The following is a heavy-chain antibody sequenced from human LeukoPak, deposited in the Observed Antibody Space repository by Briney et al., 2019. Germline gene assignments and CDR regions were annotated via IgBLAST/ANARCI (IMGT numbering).Heavy chain of an antibody. CDR3: ASHAGHYYDSSGYPLFDY. V-gene: IGHV5-51*01. CDR1: GYSFTSYW. D-gene: IGHD3-22*01. J-gene: IGHJ4*02. CDR2: IYPGDSDT. Sequence: GESLKISCKGSGYSFTSYWIGWVRQMPGKGLEWMGIIYPGDSDTRYSPSFQGQVTISADKSISTAYLQWSSLRASDTAMYYCASHAGHYYDSSGYPLFDYWGQGTLVAVSS.